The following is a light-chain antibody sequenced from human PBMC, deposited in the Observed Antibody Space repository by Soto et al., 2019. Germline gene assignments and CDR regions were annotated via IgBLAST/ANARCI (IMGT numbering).Light chain of an antibody. CDR1: PY. CDR2: GAS. V-gene: IGKV3-20*01. J-gene: IGKJ1*01. Sequence: EIVLTQSPGTLSLSPGERATLSCRASPYLAWYQQKPGQAPRLLIDGASSRATGIPDRFSGSGSGTDFTLTISRPEPEDFAVYYCQQYDSWTFGQGTKVDIK. CDR3: QQYDSWT.